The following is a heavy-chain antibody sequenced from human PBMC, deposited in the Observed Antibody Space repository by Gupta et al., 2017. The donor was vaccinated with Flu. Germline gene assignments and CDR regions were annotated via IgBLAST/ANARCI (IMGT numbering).Heavy chain of an antibody. CDR2: IHSNGAT. J-gene: IGHJ4*02. CDR1: GFSVSTNY. D-gene: IGHD3-22*01. CDR3: ARGNYDSTGDTPYY. V-gene: IGHV3-53*01. Sequence: EVQLVESGGGLVQPGRSLRLSCAASGFSVSTNYISWVRQAPGKGLDWGSVIHSNGATYYADSVKGRFTISRDHSKNTLYLQMNSLSAEDTAVYYCARGNYDSTGDTPYYWGQGTLVTVSS.